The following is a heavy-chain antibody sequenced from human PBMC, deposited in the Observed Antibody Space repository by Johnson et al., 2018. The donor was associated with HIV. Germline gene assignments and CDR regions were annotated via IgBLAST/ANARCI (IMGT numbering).Heavy chain of an antibody. CDR2: ISSSGSTI. CDR1: GFTFDDYG. J-gene: IGHJ3*02. CDR3: ARDEDSNAFDI. V-gene: IGHV3-48*01. D-gene: IGHD2-15*01. Sequence: EQLVESGGGLVQPGGSLRLSCAASGFTFDDYGMSWVRQAPGKGLEWVSYISSSGSTIYYADSVKGRFTISRDNSKNTLYLQMGSLRAEDMAVYYCARDEDSNAFDIWGQGTMVTVSS.